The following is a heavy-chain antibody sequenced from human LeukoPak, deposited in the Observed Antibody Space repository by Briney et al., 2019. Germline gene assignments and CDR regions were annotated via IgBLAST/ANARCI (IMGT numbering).Heavy chain of an antibody. V-gene: IGHV5-51*01. CDR1: GYSFTSYW. Sequence: HGESLKISCKGSGYSFTSYWIGWVRQTPGKGLGGMGMFYAGDSDTRYSPSFRGQVTISADKSISTAFLQWSSLKASDTAMYYCARDGSGSYYEAFDIWGQGTMVTVSS. CDR3: ARDGSGSYYEAFDI. CDR2: FYAGDSDT. D-gene: IGHD3-10*01. J-gene: IGHJ3*02.